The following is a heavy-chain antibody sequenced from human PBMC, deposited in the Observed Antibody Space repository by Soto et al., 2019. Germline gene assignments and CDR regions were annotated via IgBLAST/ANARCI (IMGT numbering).Heavy chain of an antibody. V-gene: IGHV4-39*01. J-gene: IGHJ5*02. CDR1: GGSISSGGYY. D-gene: IGHD6-19*01. CDR3: ARHRLGVAVTVTGWFDP. Sequence: SETLSLTCTVSGGSISSGGYYWSWIRQHPGKGLEWIGYIYYSGSTYYNPSLKSRVTISVDTSKNQFSLKLSSVTAADTAVYYCARHRLGVAVTVTGWFDPWGQGTLVTVSS. CDR2: IYYSGST.